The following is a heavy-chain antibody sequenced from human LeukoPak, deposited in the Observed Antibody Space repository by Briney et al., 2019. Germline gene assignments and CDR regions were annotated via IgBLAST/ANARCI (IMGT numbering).Heavy chain of an antibody. CDR1: GFTFGSYS. V-gene: IGHV3-21*01. Sequence: GGSLRLSCAASGFTFGSYSMNWVRQAPGKGLEWVSSISSSSSYIYYADSVKGRFTISRDNAKNSLYLQMNSLRAEDTAVYYCARYLNSGPADYWGQGTLVTVSS. J-gene: IGHJ4*02. D-gene: IGHD5-12*01. CDR3: ARYLNSGPADY. CDR2: ISSSSSYI.